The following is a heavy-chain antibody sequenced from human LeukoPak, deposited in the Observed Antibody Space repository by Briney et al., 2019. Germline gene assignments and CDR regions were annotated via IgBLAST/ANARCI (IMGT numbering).Heavy chain of an antibody. V-gene: IGHV4-59*08. CDR2: ISYSGST. CDR1: GGSITSYY. CDR3: ARHGGYSNGSARYFDS. D-gene: IGHD5-18*01. J-gene: IGHJ4*02. Sequence: PSETLSRTCTVSGGSITSYYRSWIRQPPGKGLEWIGYISYSGSTNYNPSLKSRGTITVGTSKNKFSLTLSSLTAADTALYYCARHGGYSNGSARYFDSWGQGTLVTVSS.